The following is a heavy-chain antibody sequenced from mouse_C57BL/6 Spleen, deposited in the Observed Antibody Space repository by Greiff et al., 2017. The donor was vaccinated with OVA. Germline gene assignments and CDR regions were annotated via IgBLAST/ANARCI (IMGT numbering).Heavy chain of an antibody. D-gene: IGHD1-1*01. CDR1: GFTIKDYY. V-gene: IGHV14-1*01. J-gene: IGHJ1*03. Sequence: EVQLQQSGAELVRPGASVKLSCTASGFTIKDYYMHWVKQRPEQGLEWIGRIDPEDGDTEYASKFQGKATMTADTSSNTAYLQLSSLASEDTAVYYCTHSTTVVATRVWGTGTTVTVSS. CDR2: IDPEDGDT. CDR3: THSTTVVATRV.